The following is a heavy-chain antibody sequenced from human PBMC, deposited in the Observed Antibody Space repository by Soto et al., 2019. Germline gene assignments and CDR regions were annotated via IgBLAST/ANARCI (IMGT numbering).Heavy chain of an antibody. J-gene: IGHJ5*02. CDR2: IIPIFGTA. V-gene: IGHV1-69*13. Sequence: VASVKVSCKASGGTFSSYAISWVRQAPGQGLEWMGGIIPIFGTANYAQKFQGRVTITADESTSTAYMELSSLRSEDTAVYYCARKGITGTTSWFDPWGQGTLVTVSS. D-gene: IGHD1-7*01. CDR3: ARKGITGTTSWFDP. CDR1: GGTFSSYA.